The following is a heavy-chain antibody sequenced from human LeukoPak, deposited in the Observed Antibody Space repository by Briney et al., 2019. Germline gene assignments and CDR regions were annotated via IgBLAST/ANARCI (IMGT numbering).Heavy chain of an antibody. J-gene: IGHJ4*02. Sequence: SETLSLTCTVSGGSMSGYYWSWIRQPPGKGLEWIGYIYQNGRTNYNPSLKSRVTISVDTSKNHFSLKLSSVTAADTAVYYCANYGYNNYWGQGTLVTVSS. V-gene: IGHV4-59*08. CDR1: GGSMSGYY. CDR2: IYQNGRT. D-gene: IGHD5-18*01. CDR3: ANYGYNNY.